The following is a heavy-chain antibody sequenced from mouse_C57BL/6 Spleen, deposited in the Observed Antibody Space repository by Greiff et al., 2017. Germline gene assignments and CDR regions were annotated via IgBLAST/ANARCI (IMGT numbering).Heavy chain of an antibody. Sequence: QVQLQQSGAELVKPGASVKMSCKASGYTFTTYPIEWMKQNHGKSLEWIGNFHPYNDDTKYNEKFKGKATLTVEKSSSTVYLELSRLTSDDSAVYYCARGPEGIYYDYDGYFDVWGTGTTVTVSS. CDR2: FHPYNDDT. CDR1: GYTFTTYP. V-gene: IGHV1-47*01. D-gene: IGHD2-4*01. CDR3: ARGPEGIYYDYDGYFDV. J-gene: IGHJ1*03.